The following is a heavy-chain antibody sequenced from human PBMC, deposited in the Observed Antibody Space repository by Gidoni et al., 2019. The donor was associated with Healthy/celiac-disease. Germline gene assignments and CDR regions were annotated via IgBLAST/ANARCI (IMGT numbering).Heavy chain of an antibody. J-gene: IGHJ4*02. Sequence: PGKGLEWIGYIYYSGSTYYNPSLKSRVTISVDTSKNQFSLKLSSVTAADTAVYYCARSGTQFGLFDYWGQGTLVTVSS. CDR2: IYYSGST. V-gene: IGHV4-31*02. CDR3: ARSGTQFGLFDY. D-gene: IGHD3-16*01.